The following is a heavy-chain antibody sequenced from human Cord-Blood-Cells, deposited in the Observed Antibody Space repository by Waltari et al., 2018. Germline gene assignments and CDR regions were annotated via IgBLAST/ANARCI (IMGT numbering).Heavy chain of an antibody. V-gene: IGHV1-8*01. D-gene: IGHD3-10*01. CDR2: MNPNSGNT. CDR3: ARVSYYGSGSYYRANWFDP. Sequence: QVQLVQSGAEVKKPGASVKVSCKASGYTFTSDDINWGRQATGYGLEGMGWMNPNSGNTGYAQKFQGRVTMTRNTSISTAYMELSSLRSEDTAVYYCARVSYYGSGSYYRANWFDPWGQGTLVTVSS. CDR1: GYTFTSDD. J-gene: IGHJ5*02.